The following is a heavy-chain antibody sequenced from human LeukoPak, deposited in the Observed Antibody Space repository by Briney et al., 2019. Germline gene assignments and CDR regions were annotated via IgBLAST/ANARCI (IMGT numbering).Heavy chain of an antibody. CDR3: ARGAQSGGYSGPFDI. CDR2: IWFDGSNT. CDR1: GFTFSGYA. D-gene: IGHD1-26*01. J-gene: IGHJ3*02. V-gene: IGHV3-33*01. Sequence: GGSLRLSCTPSGFTFSGYAMHWVRQAPGKVLGWVAVIWFDGSNTYYADSVKGRFTISRDNSKNTLYLQMNSLRAEDTAVYYCARGAQSGGYSGPFDIWGQGTMVTVSS.